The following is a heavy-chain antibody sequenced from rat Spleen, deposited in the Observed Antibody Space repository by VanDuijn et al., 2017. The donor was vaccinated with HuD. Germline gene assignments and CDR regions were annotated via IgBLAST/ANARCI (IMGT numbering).Heavy chain of an antibody. CDR3: AVSTVAL. D-gene: IGHD1-8*01. CDR1: GFSLTSYG. CDR2: IWGDGST. V-gene: IGHV2-77*01. Sequence: QVQMKETGPGLVQTTQTLSVTCTVSGFSLTSYGVHWVRQAPGKGLEWVGIIWGDGSTNYNSALKSRLSISRDTSKSQVFLTMNSLQTDDTAVYYCAVSTVALWGQGVMVTVSS. J-gene: IGHJ2*01.